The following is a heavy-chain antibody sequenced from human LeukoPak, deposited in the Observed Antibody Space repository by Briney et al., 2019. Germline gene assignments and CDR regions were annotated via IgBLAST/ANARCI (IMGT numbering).Heavy chain of an antibody. CDR2: IYTIGTT. CDR3: ARSSAYDGFDI. V-gene: IGHV4-4*09. J-gene: IGHJ3*02. D-gene: IGHD5-12*01. CDR1: GDSVSSIY. Sequence: SETLSLTCSVSGDSVSSIYWSWIRQPPGKALEWIGYIYTIGTTNYNPSLKSRVTISVDTSKNQFSLKLSSVTAADTAVYYCARSSAYDGFDIWGQGTMVTVSS.